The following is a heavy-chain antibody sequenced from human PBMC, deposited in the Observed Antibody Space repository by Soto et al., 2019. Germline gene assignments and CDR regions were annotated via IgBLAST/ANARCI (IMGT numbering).Heavy chain of an antibody. CDR3: ARDASSTGYIDY. Sequence: VSVKVCCKASGYIFTNYAISWVRQAPGEGLEWIGCISAYSGATSYARKVQGRVTITTDTSTSTAYMELRSLKFDDTAVYYCARDASSTGYIDYWGQGTLVTVSS. J-gene: IGHJ4*02. CDR2: ISAYSGAT. D-gene: IGHD6-13*01. CDR1: GYIFTNYA. V-gene: IGHV1-18*01.